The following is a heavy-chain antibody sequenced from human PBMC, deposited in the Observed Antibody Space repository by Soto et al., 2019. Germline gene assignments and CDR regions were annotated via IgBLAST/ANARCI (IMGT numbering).Heavy chain of an antibody. V-gene: IGHV3-21*01. CDR3: ATDCSSTSCYAGFDY. Sequence: EVQLVESGGGLVKPGGSLRLSCAASGFTFSSYSMNWVRQAPGKGLEWVSSISSSSSYIYYADSVKGRFTISRDNAKNSLYLQMNSVRAEDTAVYYCATDCSSTSCYAGFDYWGQGTLVTVSS. CDR1: GFTFSSYS. D-gene: IGHD2-2*01. J-gene: IGHJ4*02. CDR2: ISSSSSYI.